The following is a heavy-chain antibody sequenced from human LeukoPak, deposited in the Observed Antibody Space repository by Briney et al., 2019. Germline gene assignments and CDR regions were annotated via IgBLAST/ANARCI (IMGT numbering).Heavy chain of an antibody. V-gene: IGHV3-7*04. Sequence: GESLRLSCVASGFPFSSYWMTWVRQAPGKGLEWVANIKQDGSKKSYVDSVKGRFTISRDNAKNPLYLQMNSLRAEDTAIYYCTRVGYIDEGIDYWGQGTLVTVSS. CDR1: GFPFSSYW. J-gene: IGHJ4*02. CDR2: IKQDGSKK. D-gene: IGHD5-24*01. CDR3: TRVGYIDEGIDY.